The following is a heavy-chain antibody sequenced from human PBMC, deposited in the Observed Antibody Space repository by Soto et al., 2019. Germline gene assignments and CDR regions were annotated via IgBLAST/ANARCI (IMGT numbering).Heavy chain of an antibody. CDR2: ISYDGSNK. V-gene: IGHV3-30*18. CDR1: GFTFSSYG. D-gene: IGHD3-22*01. J-gene: IGHJ4*02. CDR3: AKHLYQYDSSGTIDY. Sequence: GGSLRLSCAASGFTFSSYGMHWVRQAPGKGLEWVAVISYDGSNKYYADSVKGRFTISRDNSKNTLYLQMNSLRAEDTAVYYCAKHLYQYDSSGTIDYWGQGTLVTVSS.